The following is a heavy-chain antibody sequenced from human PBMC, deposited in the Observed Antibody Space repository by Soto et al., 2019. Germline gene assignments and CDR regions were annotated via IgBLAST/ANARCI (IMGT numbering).Heavy chain of an antibody. Sequence: QVQLVQSGAEVKKPGSSVKVSCKASGGTFSSYAISWVRQAPGQGLEWMGGIIPIFGTANYAQKFQGRVTITADESTSTAYIELSSLRSEDTAVYYGARAPVVRGGYYYYGMDVWGQGTTVTVSS. V-gene: IGHV1-69*12. CDR1: GGTFSSYA. J-gene: IGHJ6*02. D-gene: IGHD3-10*01. CDR2: IIPIFGTA. CDR3: ARAPVVRGGYYYYGMDV.